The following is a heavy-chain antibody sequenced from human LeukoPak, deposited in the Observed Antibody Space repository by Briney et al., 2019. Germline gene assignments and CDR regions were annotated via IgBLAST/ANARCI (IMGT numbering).Heavy chain of an antibody. Sequence: GGTLRLSCAASGFAFSSYGMTWVRQAPGKGLEWVSAICASGGSTYYADSVKGRFTISRDNAKNSLYLQMNSLRAEDTAVYYCARDRAGIAAVSMDVWGKGTTVTVSS. CDR3: ARDRAGIAAVSMDV. CDR1: GFAFSSYG. D-gene: IGHD6-13*01. CDR2: ICASGGST. J-gene: IGHJ6*04. V-gene: IGHV3-23*01.